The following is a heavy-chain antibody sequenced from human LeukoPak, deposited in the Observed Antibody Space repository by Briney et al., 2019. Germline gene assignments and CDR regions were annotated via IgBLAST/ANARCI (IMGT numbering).Heavy chain of an antibody. CDR1: GFTFSSYW. Sequence: GGSLRLSCAASGFTFSSYWMSWVRQAPGKGLEWVANIKQDGSEKYYVDSVKGRFTISRDNTKNSLYLQMNSLRAEDTAVYYCARAIYGGNPYHYMDVWGKGTTVTVSS. CDR3: ARAIYGGNPYHYMDV. CDR2: IKQDGSEK. J-gene: IGHJ6*03. D-gene: IGHD4-23*01. V-gene: IGHV3-7*01.